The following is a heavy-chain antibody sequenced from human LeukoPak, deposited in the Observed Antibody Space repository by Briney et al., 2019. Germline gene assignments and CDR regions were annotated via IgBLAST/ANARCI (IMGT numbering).Heavy chain of an antibody. Sequence: GGSLRLSCAASGFTFSIYAMHWVRQAPGKGLEWVAVISYDGSNKYYADSVKGRFTISRDNSQNTLYLQMNSLRAEDTAVYYCARDLNSGYDDDAFDIWGQGTMVTVSS. CDR2: ISYDGSNK. V-gene: IGHV3-30*04. J-gene: IGHJ3*02. D-gene: IGHD5-12*01. CDR3: ARDLNSGYDDDAFDI. CDR1: GFTFSIYA.